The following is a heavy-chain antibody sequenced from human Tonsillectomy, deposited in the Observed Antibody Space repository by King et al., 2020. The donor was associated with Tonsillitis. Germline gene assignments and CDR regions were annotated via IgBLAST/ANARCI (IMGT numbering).Heavy chain of an antibody. CDR2: ISSYNGNT. J-gene: IGHJ4*02. V-gene: IGHV1-18*04. CDR3: ARVSGDYEILTGFDY. D-gene: IGHD3-9*01. CDR1: GYTFTSHG. Sequence: VQLVESGAEVKKPGASVNVSCKASGYTFTSHGISWVRQAPGQGLEWMGWISSYNGNTNYVQKLQGRVTMTTDTSTSTAYMELRSLRSDDTAVYYCARVSGDYEILTGFDYWGQGTLVTVSS.